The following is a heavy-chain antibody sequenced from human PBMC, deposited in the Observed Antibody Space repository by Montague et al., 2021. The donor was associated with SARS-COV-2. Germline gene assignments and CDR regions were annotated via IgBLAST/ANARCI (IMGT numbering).Heavy chain of an antibody. D-gene: IGHD4-23*01. J-gene: IGHJ4*02. CDR2: INHSGTT. CDR3: ARWDPQTLTLIGLRGKSASDX. CDR1: GGSFSGYY. Sequence: SETLSLTCAVYGGSFSGYYRTWIRQSPGKGLEWIAEINHSGTTNYNLNPSLRSRVTISVDTSKSQFSLKLSSVTAADTGVYYCARWDPQTLTLIGLRGKSASDXWGQGTLVTVSS. V-gene: IGHV4-34*01.